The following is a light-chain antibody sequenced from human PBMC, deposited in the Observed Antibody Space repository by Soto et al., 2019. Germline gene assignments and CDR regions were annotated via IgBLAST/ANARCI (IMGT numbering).Light chain of an antibody. CDR1: SSNIGAGFD. Sequence: QSVLTQPPSVSGAPGQRVTISCTGSSSNIGAGFDVHWYQQVPGTAPKLLIFGNNNRPSGVPDRFSGSKSGTSASLAITGLQAEDETDYYCQSYDSRLGGVVFGGGTKLTVL. V-gene: IGLV1-40*01. CDR2: GNN. CDR3: QSYDSRLGGVV. J-gene: IGLJ2*01.